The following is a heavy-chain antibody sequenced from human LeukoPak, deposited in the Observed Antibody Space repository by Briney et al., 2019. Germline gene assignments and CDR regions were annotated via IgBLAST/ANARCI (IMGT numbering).Heavy chain of an antibody. Sequence: GGSLRLSCAASGFTFTTYWMVWVRQAPGKGLEWVAHINQDGSERNYVDSVKGRFTVSRDNAKNSLFLQMNSLRVEDTAVYYCARDFESGHSQNYWGQGTLVTASS. J-gene: IGHJ4*02. D-gene: IGHD3-9*01. CDR2: INQDGSER. CDR1: GFTFTTYW. V-gene: IGHV3-7*01. CDR3: ARDFESGHSQNY.